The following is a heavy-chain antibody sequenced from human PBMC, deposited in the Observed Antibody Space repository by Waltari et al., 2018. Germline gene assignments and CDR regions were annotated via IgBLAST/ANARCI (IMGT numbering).Heavy chain of an antibody. J-gene: IGHJ4*02. Sequence: EVQLVESGGGLVQPGGSLRLSCAASGFTFSSYWMSWVRQAPGKGLEWVANIKQDGSEKYYVDSVKGRFTISRDNAKNSLYLQMNSLRAEDTAVYYCARDSSSWYLFQQNPSYYFDYWGQGTLVTVSS. V-gene: IGHV3-7*01. D-gene: IGHD6-13*01. CDR2: IKQDGSEK. CDR3: ARDSSSWYLFQQNPSYYFDY. CDR1: GFTFSSYW.